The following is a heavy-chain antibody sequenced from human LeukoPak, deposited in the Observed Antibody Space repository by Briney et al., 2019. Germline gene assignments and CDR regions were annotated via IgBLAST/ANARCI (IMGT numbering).Heavy chain of an antibody. Sequence: GASVKVSCKASGYTFTSFGISWVRQAPGQGLEWMGWISAYNGNTNYAQKLQGRVTMTTDTSTSTAYMELRSLRSDDTAVYYCARDESGAYSGSQPFDYWGQGTLVTVS. CDR3: ARDESGAYSGSQPFDY. V-gene: IGHV1-18*01. D-gene: IGHD1-26*01. CDR1: GYTFTSFG. CDR2: ISAYNGNT. J-gene: IGHJ4*02.